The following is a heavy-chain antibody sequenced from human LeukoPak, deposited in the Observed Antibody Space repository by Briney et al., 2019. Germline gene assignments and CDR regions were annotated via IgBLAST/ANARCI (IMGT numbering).Heavy chain of an antibody. CDR2: ISSSSSYT. D-gene: IGHD2-2*01. V-gene: IGHV3-11*06. CDR1: GFTFSDYY. J-gene: IGHJ4*02. Sequence: GGSLRLSCAASGFTFSDYYMSWIRQAPGKGLEWVSYISSSSSYTNYADSVKGRFTISRDNAKNSLYLQMNGLRAEDTAVYYCARAGRYCSSTSCSIPDYWGQGTLVTVSS. CDR3: ARAGRYCSSTSCSIPDY.